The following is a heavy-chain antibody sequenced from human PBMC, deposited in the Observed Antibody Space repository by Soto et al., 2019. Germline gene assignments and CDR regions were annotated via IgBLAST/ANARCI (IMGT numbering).Heavy chain of an antibody. Sequence: SETLSLTCTVSGASMNSYHWSWVRQPAGKGLEWIGHIHSSGSTNYNPSLKSRVTMSVDTSKNQFSLRLMSLTAADTAVYYCARDQGVAAAGITWFDPWGQGSLVTVSS. CDR1: GASMNSYH. J-gene: IGHJ5*02. D-gene: IGHD6-13*01. CDR2: IHSSGST. V-gene: IGHV4-4*07. CDR3: ARDQGVAAAGITWFDP.